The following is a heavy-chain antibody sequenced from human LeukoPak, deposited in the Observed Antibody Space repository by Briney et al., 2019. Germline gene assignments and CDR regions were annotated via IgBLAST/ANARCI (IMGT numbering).Heavy chain of an antibody. V-gene: IGHV3-23*01. CDR3: AKLLGSMIVVVIYDY. Sequence: GGSLRLSCAASGFPFSSYAMSWVRQAPGKGLEWVSAISGSGGSTYYADSVKGRFTISRDNSKNTLYLQMNSLRAEDTAVYYCAKLLGSMIVVVIYDYWGQGTLVTVSS. J-gene: IGHJ4*02. CDR1: GFPFSSYA. D-gene: IGHD3-22*01. CDR2: ISGSGGST.